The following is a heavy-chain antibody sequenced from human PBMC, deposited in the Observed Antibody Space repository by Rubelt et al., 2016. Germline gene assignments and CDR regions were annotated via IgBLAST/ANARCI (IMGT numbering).Heavy chain of an antibody. CDR1: GYTFTSYY. D-gene: IGHD5-18*01. Sequence: QVQLVQSGAEVKKPGASVKVSCKASGYTFTSYYMHWVRQAPGQGLEWMVWMNPNSGNTGYAQKFQGRVTMTRNTSISTAYMELSSLRSEDTAVYYCARESYGGGDAFDIWGQGTMVTVSS. CDR2: MNPNSGNT. V-gene: IGHV1-8*02. J-gene: IGHJ3*02. CDR3: ARESYGGGDAFDI.